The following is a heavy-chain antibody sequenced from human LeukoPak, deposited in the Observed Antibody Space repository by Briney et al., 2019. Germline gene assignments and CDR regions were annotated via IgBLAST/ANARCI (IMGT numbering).Heavy chain of an antibody. V-gene: IGHV4-59*01. CDR2: IYYSGNT. J-gene: IGHJ4*02. Sequence: SETLSLTCSVSGGSFSSYYWSWIRQPPGKGLEWIGYIYYSGNTNYNPSLKSRVTISIDTSKNQFSLKLTSVTAADTAVYYCARAGSSGYLIDYWGQGTLVTVSS. CDR3: ARAGSSGYLIDY. D-gene: IGHD3-22*01. CDR1: GGSFSSYY.